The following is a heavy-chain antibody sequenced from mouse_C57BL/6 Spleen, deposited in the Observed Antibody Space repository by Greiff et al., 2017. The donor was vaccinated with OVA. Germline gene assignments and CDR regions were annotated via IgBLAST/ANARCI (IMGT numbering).Heavy chain of an antibody. CDR2: IDPSDSYT. Sequence: QVQLQQPGAELVMPGASVKLSCKASGYTFTSYWMHWVKQRPGQGLEWIGEIDPSDSYTNYNQKFKGKSTLTVDKSSSTADMQLSSLTSEDSAVYYCARGYYYGSSYGAMDYWGQGTSVTVSS. D-gene: IGHD1-1*01. V-gene: IGHV1-69*01. CDR1: GYTFTSYW. CDR3: ARGYYYGSSYGAMDY. J-gene: IGHJ4*01.